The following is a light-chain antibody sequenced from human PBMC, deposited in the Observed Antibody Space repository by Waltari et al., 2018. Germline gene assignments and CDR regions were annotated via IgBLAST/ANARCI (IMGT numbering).Light chain of an antibody. CDR2: GAS. V-gene: IGKV1-12*01. CDR1: QGIATW. CDR3: QQGNSFPPT. Sequence: DIQMTQSPSSVSASVGDKVTITCRASQGIATWLAWYQQKPGKAPKVLIYGASTLLTGVPSRFSGSGSGTEFTLTITGLQPKDFATYFCQQGNSFPPTFGQGTRVEV. J-gene: IGKJ1*01.